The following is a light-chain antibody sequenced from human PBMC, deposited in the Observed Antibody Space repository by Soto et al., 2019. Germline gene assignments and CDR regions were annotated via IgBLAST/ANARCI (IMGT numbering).Light chain of an antibody. Sequence: IQLTQSPSFLSASVGGRVTITCRASQGISSYLAWYQKKPGTAPKLLIYLASILQSGVPSRFSGSGSGTEFPLTIGSLQPEDFATYYCQQLNSYPFTFGPGTKVDIK. CDR3: QQLNSYPFT. J-gene: IGKJ3*01. V-gene: IGKV1-9*01. CDR2: LAS. CDR1: QGISSY.